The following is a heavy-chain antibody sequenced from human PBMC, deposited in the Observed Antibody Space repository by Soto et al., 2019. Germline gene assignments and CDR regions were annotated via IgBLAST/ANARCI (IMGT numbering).Heavy chain of an antibody. CDR2: ISYDGSNK. D-gene: IGHD5-18*01. J-gene: IGHJ2*01. Sequence: QVQLVESGGGVVQPGRSLRLSCAASGFTFSSYAMHWVRQAPGKGLEWVAVISYDGSNKYYADSVKGRFTISRDNSKNTLYLQMTSLRAEDTAGYYCARDPLWGTAMVLWYFDLWGRGTLVTVSS. V-gene: IGHV3-30-3*01. CDR1: GFTFSSYA. CDR3: ARDPLWGTAMVLWYFDL.